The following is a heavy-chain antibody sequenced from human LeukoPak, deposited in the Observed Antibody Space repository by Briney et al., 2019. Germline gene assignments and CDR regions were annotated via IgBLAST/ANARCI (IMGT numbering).Heavy chain of an antibody. D-gene: IGHD6-6*01. Sequence: PSETLSLTCGVYGGSSSGYHWTWIRLRPGKGLDWIGDIDHSGSAHYNPSLKSQVTISIDTSNKQFSLNLHSATAADTAVYYCARGFPTSSRWFDPWGQGTLVTVSS. V-gene: IGHV4-34*01. CDR2: IDHSGSA. J-gene: IGHJ5*02. CDR1: GGSSSGYH. CDR3: ARGFPTSSRWFDP.